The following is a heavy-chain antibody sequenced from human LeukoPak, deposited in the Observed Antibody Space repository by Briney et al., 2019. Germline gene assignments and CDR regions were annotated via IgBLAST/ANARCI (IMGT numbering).Heavy chain of an antibody. CDR1: GASRSSSGYY. CDR2: IYYSGST. Sequence: PSETLSLTCTFSGASRSSSGYYWGWIRQPPGKGLEWIGSIYYSGSTYYNPSLKSRFTISVYTSKNQFSLKLSSVTDAHTAVYYCARHPYQLLWLSWFDPWGQGTLVTVSS. V-gene: IGHV4-39*01. D-gene: IGHD2-2*01. CDR3: ARHPYQLLWLSWFDP. J-gene: IGHJ5*02.